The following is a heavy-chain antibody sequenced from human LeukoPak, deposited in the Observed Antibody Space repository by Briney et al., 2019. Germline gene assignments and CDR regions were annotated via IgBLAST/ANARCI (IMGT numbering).Heavy chain of an antibody. J-gene: IGHJ3*02. V-gene: IGHV3-9*03. D-gene: IGHD3-16*01. CDR1: GFSFDDYA. CDR2: ISWNSGII. CDR3: AKDSGSGGFGAFDI. Sequence: GGSLRLSCAASGFSFDDYAMHWARQAPGKGLEWVSGISWNSGIIGYVDSVKGRFTISRDNAKDSLYLQMNSLRAEDMALYYCAKDSGSGGFGAFDIWGQGTMVTVSS.